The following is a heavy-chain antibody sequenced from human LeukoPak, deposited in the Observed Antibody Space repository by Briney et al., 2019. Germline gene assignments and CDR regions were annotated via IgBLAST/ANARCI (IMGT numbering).Heavy chain of an antibody. D-gene: IGHD3-9*01. CDR2: SDPENGQP. CDR1: GYTFTDLS. J-gene: IGHJ4*02. CDR3: SHMGLRYFVF. Sequence: GASVKVSCKISGYTFTDLSVQWVRQAPGQGLEWMGGSDPENGQPTYAQKFQGRFTMTQDTSTNTAYMELSSLRSEDTAIYFCSHMGLRYFVFWGQGTLVTVSS. V-gene: IGHV1-24*01.